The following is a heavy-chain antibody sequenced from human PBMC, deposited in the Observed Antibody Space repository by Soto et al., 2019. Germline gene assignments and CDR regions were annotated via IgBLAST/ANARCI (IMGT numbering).Heavy chain of an antibody. CDR2: IYYSGST. V-gene: IGHV4-59*01. D-gene: IGHD2-2*01. CDR1: GGSISSYY. CDR3: AREQGPAATNWFDP. Sequence: SETLSLTCTVSGGSISSYYWSWIRQPPGKGLEWIGYIYYSGSTNYNPSLKSRVTISVDTSKNQFSLKLSSVTAADTAVYYCAREQGPAATNWFDPWGQGTLVTVSS. J-gene: IGHJ5*02.